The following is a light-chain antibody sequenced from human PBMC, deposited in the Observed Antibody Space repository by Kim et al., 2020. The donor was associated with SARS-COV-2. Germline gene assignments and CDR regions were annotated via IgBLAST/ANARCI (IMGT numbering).Light chain of an antibody. V-gene: IGLV1-51*01. CDR2: DTL. CDR3: ATWDGSLTAGV. Sequence: NYLSWYQQIPGKAPRLLIYDTLKRPSGVPDRFSGSKSGTPATLDITGLQPGDEANYYCATWDGSLTAGVFGGGTQLTVL. J-gene: IGLJ3*02. CDR1: NY.